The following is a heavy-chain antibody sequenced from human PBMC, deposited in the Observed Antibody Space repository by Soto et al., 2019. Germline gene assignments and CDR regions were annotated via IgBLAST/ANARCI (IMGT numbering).Heavy chain of an antibody. Sequence: GGSLRLSCAASGFTFSSYAMHWVRQAPGKGLEWVAVISYDGSNKYYADSVKGRFTISRDNSKNTLYLQMNSLRAEDTAVYYCARTIVPGPRQKAGIDYWGQGTLVTVSS. V-gene: IGHV3-30-3*01. CDR2: ISYDGSNK. CDR3: ARTIVPGPRQKAGIDY. J-gene: IGHJ4*02. D-gene: IGHD2-2*01. CDR1: GFTFSSYA.